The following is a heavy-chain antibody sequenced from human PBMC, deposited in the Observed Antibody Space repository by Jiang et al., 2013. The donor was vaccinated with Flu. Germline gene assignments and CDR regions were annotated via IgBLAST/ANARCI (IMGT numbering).Heavy chain of an antibody. CDR2: INHSGST. D-gene: IGHD6-19*01. V-gene: IGHV4-34*01. Sequence: TLSLTCAVYGGSFSGYYWSWIRQPPGKGLEWIGEINHSGSTNYNPSLKSRVTISVDTSKNQFSLKLSSVTAADTAVYYCASLSSGWYFDYWGQGTLVTVSS. CDR3: ASLSSGWYFDY. CDR1: GGSFSGYY. J-gene: IGHJ4*02.